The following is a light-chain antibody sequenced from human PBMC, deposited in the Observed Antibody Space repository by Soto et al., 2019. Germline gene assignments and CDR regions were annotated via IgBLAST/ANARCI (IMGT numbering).Light chain of an antibody. CDR3: SSYTTSSTYV. CDR1: SSDVGTYNY. V-gene: IGLV2-14*01. J-gene: IGLJ1*01. Sequence: QSALTQPASASGSPGQSITISCTGTSSDVGTYNYVSWYQQHPGKAPKLMIYEVSNRPSGVSNRFSGSKSGNTASLTISGLQAEDEADYHCSSYTTSSTYVFGTGTKVTVL. CDR2: EVS.